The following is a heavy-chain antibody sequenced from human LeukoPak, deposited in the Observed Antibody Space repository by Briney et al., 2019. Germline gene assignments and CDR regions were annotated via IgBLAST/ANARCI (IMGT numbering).Heavy chain of an antibody. CDR1: GFTFSSYS. J-gene: IGHJ3*01. D-gene: IGHD6-6*01. V-gene: IGHV3-21*01. Sequence: GGSLRLSCAASGFTFSSYSMNWVRQAPGKGLEWVSSISSSSSYIYYADSVKGRFTISRDNAKNSLYLQMNSLRAEDTAVYYCARETHGGAAPSSYWGQGTMVTVSS. CDR3: ARETHGGAAPSSY. CDR2: ISSSSSYI.